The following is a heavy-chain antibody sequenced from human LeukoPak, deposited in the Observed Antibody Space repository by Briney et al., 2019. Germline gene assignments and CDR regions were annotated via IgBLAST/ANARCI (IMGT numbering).Heavy chain of an antibody. V-gene: IGHV4-59*08. J-gene: IGHJ5*02. CDR1: GGSISSYY. CDR2: IYYSGST. Sequence: SETLSLTCTVSGGSISSYYWSWIRQPPGKGLEWIGYIYYSGSTNYNPSLKSRVTISVDTSKNQFSLKLSSVTAADTAVYYCARLSAVVTTYNWFDPWGQRTLVTVSS. CDR3: ARLSAVVTTYNWFDP. D-gene: IGHD2-21*02.